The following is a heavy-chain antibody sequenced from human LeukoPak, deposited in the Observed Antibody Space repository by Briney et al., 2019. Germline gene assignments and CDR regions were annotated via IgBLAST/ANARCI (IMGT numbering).Heavy chain of an antibody. CDR3: ACRQVLESPGADYFDY. Sequence: GASVKVSCKAFGYTFTSNYMHWVRQAPGQGPEWMGVISPSGGSTTYAQKFQGRVTLTRDMSTSTDYLELSSLRSEDTAVYYCACRQVLESPGADYFDYWGQGTLVTVSS. V-gene: IGHV1-46*01. CDR2: ISPSGGST. CDR1: GYTFTSNY. J-gene: IGHJ4*02. D-gene: IGHD1-26*01.